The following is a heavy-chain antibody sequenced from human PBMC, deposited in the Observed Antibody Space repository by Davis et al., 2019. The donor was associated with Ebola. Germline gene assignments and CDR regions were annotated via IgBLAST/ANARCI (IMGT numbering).Heavy chain of an antibody. CDR2: IYSGGST. D-gene: IGHD2-2*02. J-gene: IGHJ4*02. CDR3: ARSYQPLLYVGDY. Sequence: GESLKISCAASGFTFSSYWMSWVRQAPGKGLEWVSVIYSGGSTYYADSVKGRFTISRDNSKNTLYLQMNSLRAEDTAVYYCARSYQPLLYVGDYWGQGTLVTVSS. V-gene: IGHV3-66*01. CDR1: GFTFSSYW.